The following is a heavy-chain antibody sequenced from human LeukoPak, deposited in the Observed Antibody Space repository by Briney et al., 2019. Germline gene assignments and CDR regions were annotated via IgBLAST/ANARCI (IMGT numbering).Heavy chain of an antibody. CDR1: GYSISSGYY. D-gene: IGHD2-15*01. J-gene: IGHJ4*02. CDR3: ATCSGGSCYHDY. CDR2: IYHSGST. V-gene: IGHV4-38-2*01. Sequence: PSETLSLTCAVSGYSISSGYYWGWIRQPPGKGLGWIGSIYHSGSTYYNPSLKSRVTISVDTSKNQFSLKLSSVTAADTAVYYCATCSGGSCYHDYWGQGTLVNVSS.